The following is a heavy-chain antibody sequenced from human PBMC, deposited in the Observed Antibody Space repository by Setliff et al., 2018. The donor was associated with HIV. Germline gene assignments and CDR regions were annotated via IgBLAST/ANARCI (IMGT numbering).Heavy chain of an antibody. Sequence: PSETLSLTCTVSGGSITRTPYYWGWVRQPPGKGLEWIGSIHHSGTAYDNPSLKSRVTISRDPSTKQFSLKMTSLTAADTAVYYCARLSGGMDVWGQGTTVTVSS. J-gene: IGHJ6*02. D-gene: IGHD3-10*01. CDR1: GGSITRTPYY. V-gene: IGHV4-39*07. CDR2: IHHSGTA. CDR3: ARLSGGMDV.